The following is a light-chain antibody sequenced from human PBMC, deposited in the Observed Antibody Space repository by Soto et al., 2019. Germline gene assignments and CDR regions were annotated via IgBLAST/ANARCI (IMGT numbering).Light chain of an antibody. CDR2: SSN. J-gene: IGLJ3*02. CDR1: SSNIGTNT. V-gene: IGLV1-44*01. CDR3: AAWDGSLNVVL. Sequence: QSVLTQPPSASGTPGQRVTISCSGSSSNIGTNTVNWYQQFPRSAPKLLMYSSNPRPSGVPDRFSGSKSGTSASLAISGLQSEDGADYYCAAWDGSLNVVLFGGGTKLTVL.